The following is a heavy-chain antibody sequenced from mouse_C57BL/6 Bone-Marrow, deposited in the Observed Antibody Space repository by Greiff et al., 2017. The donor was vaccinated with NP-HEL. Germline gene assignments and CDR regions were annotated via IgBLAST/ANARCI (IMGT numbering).Heavy chain of an antibody. CDR3: ARHYYGNYLYFDV. Sequence: EVQVVESGGDLVKPGGSLKLSCAASGFTFSSYGMSWVRQTPDKRLEWVATISSGGSYTYYPDSVKGRFTISRDNAKNTLYLQMSSLKSEDTAMYYCARHYYGNYLYFDVWGTGTTVTVSS. V-gene: IGHV5-6*01. CDR2: ISSGGSYT. D-gene: IGHD2-1*01. CDR1: GFTFSSYG. J-gene: IGHJ1*03.